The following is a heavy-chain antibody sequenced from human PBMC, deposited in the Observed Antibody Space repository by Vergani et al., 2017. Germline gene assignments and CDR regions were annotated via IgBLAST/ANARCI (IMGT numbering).Heavy chain of an antibody. CDR1: GYHFTAYY. CDR2: ISPDGFST. CDR3: AREPPLTGFFDY. J-gene: IGHJ4*02. V-gene: IGHV1-46*03. Sequence: QVQLVQSGAEVGKPGASVKISCKASGYHFTAYYIHWVRQAPEQGLEWVGVISPDGFSTFYAQKFQGRVTITRDTSTSTVYVEVTSLRSDDTAVYYCAREPPLTGFFDYWGQGTLVTVSS. D-gene: IGHD3-9*01.